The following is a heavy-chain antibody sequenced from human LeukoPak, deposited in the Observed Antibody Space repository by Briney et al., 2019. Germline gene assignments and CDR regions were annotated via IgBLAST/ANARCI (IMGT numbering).Heavy chain of an antibody. V-gene: IGHV4-31*03. D-gene: IGHD3-22*01. CDR2: IYYSGST. J-gene: IGHJ4*02. CDR1: GGSISSGGYY. Sequence: SETLSLTCTVSGGSISSGGYYWSWIRQHPGKGLEWIGYIYYSGSTYYNPSLRSRVTISVDTSKNQFSLKLSSVTAADTAVYYCATGGSSGYYYYIDYWGQGTLVTVPS. CDR3: ATGGSSGYYYYIDY.